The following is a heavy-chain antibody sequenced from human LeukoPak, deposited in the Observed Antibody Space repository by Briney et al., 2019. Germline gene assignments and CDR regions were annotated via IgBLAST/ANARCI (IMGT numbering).Heavy chain of an antibody. D-gene: IGHD3-10*01. V-gene: IGHV3-30*18. Sequence: GGSLRLSCTASKFTFSNYGMQWVRQAPGKGLEWVAVVSSDGGTKYYADSVKGRFTISRDNSKNTMYLQMNSLRAEDTAVYYCAKEYDSGGYGANFDHWGQGILVTVSS. CDR1: KFTFSNYG. J-gene: IGHJ4*02. CDR3: AKEYDSGGYGANFDH. CDR2: VSSDGGTK.